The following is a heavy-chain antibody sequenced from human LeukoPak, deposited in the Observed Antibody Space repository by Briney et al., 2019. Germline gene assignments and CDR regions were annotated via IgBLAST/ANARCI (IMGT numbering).Heavy chain of an antibody. CDR2: ISSSSAST. J-gene: IGHJ4*02. V-gene: IGHV3-11*03. Sequence: GGSLRLSCAASGYTFSHYNMSWLRQTPGKGLEWVSDISSSSASTNYADSVKGRFTISRDNAKNSLHLQMNSLRAEDTAVYYCTRSGCDLVVAPAAKAYWVQGTLVTVSS. CDR1: GYTFSHYN. CDR3: TRSGCDLVVAPAAKAY. D-gene: IGHD2-2*01.